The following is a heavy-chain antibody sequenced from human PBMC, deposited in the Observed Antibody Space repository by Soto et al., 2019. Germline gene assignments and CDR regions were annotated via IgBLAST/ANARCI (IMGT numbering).Heavy chain of an antibody. Sequence: SETLSLTCTVSGGSISSSSYYWGWIRQPPGKGLEWIGSIYYSGSTYYNPSLKSRVPISVDTSKNEFSLKLSSVTAADTAVYYCARHSAGGYDLGGDYYYYYMDVWGKGTTVTVSS. CDR3: ARHSAGGYDLGGDYYYYYMDV. V-gene: IGHV4-39*01. D-gene: IGHD5-12*01. CDR2: IYYSGST. CDR1: GGSISSSSYY. J-gene: IGHJ6*03.